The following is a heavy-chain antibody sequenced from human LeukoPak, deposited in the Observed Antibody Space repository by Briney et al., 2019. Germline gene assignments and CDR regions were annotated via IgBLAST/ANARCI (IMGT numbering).Heavy chain of an antibody. J-gene: IGHJ6*02. D-gene: IGHD2-2*01. V-gene: IGHV4-61*01. Sequence: SETLSLTCTVSGGSVSSGSYYWSWIRQPPGKGLEWIGYIYYSGSTNYNPSLKSRVTISIDTSKTQFSLKLSSVTAADTAVYYCARVGGSNFYYYGLDVWGQGTTVTVSS. CDR2: IYYSGST. CDR1: GGSVSSGSYY. CDR3: ARVGGSNFYYYGLDV.